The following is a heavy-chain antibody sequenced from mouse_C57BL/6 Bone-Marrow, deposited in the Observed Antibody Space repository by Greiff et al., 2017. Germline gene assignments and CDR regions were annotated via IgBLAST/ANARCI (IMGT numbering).Heavy chain of an antibody. CDR2: IHPNSGST. D-gene: IGHD2-4*01. Sequence: VQLQQSGAVLVKPGASVKLSCKASGYTFTSYWMHWVKQRPGQGLEWIGMIHPNSGSTNYNEKFKSKATLTVDKSSSTAYMQLSSLTSEDSAVYYCARGGAIYYDYGYAMDYWGQGTSVTVSS. V-gene: IGHV1-64*01. J-gene: IGHJ4*01. CDR1: GYTFTSYW. CDR3: ARGGAIYYDYGYAMDY.